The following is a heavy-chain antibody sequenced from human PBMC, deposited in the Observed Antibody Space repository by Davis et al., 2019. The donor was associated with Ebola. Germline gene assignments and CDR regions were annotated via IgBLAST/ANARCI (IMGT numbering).Heavy chain of an antibody. Sequence: PGGSLRLSCAASGFPFSTYAMSWVRQAPGKGLEWVSGLRGSDDNTYYADSVKGRFTISRDNSKNTLYLQMNSLRADDTAVYFCANRKYIWNPFEYWGQGTLVTVSS. CDR1: GFPFSTYA. V-gene: IGHV3-23*01. CDR3: ANRKYIWNPFEY. J-gene: IGHJ4*02. CDR2: LRGSDDNT. D-gene: IGHD1-20*01.